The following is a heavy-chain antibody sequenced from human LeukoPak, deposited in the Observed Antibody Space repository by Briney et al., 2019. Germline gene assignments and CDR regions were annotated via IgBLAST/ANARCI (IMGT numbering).Heavy chain of an antibody. CDR3: ATFSWYGLDY. CDR1: GGSFSGYY. CDR2: INHSGST. D-gene: IGHD6-13*01. V-gene: IGHV4-34*01. J-gene: IGHJ4*02. Sequence: SETLSLTCAVYGGSFSGYYWSWIRQPPGKGLEWIGEINHSGSTNYNPSLKSRVTISVDTSKNQFSLKLSSVTAADTAVYYCATFSWYGLDYWGQGTLVTVSS.